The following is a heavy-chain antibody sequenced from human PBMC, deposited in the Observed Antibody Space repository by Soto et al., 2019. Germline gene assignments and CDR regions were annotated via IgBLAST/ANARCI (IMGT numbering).Heavy chain of an antibody. J-gene: IGHJ6*02. D-gene: IGHD5-12*01. CDR1: GGSISSYC. Sequence: QVQLQESAPGLVKPSETLSLTCTVSGGSISSYCWSWIRQPPGKGMEWIGYIYYNGSTNYNPSLMSRVTVSVDTAKNQFSLKLSSVTAADTAVYYCARDRPARASGYPLSPPYYYYVMDVWGQGTTVTVSS. CDR3: ARDRPARASGYPLSPPYYYYVMDV. CDR2: IYYNGST. V-gene: IGHV4-59*01.